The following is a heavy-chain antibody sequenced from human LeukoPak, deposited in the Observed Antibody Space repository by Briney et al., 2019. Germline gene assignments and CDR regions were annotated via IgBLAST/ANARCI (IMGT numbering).Heavy chain of an antibody. J-gene: IGHJ3*02. CDR3: ARVFRPSLTVFIIRGAFDI. D-gene: IGHD3-3*01. V-gene: IGHV3-74*01. CDR1: GFTFSSYW. CDR2: INSDGSST. Sequence: GGSLRLSCAASGFTFSSYWMHWVRQAPGKGLGWVSRINSDGSSTSYADSVKGRFTISRDNAKNSLYLQMNSLRAEDTAVYYCARVFRPSLTVFIIRGAFDIWGQGTMVTVSS.